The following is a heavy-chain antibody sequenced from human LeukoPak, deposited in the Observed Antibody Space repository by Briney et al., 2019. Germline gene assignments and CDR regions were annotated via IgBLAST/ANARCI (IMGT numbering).Heavy chain of an antibody. CDR2: ISSDGGGK. Sequence: GGSLRLSCAASGFTFSTYWMTWGLQEPGEGREWVASISSDGGGKYYMDSVKGRFTISRDKAKNQLFLQMNSVRAEATAVHYCGRVRAGDADCWGQGTLVTVSS. D-gene: IGHD1-26*01. CDR1: GFTFSTYW. CDR3: GRVRAGDADC. V-gene: IGHV3-7*01. J-gene: IGHJ4*02.